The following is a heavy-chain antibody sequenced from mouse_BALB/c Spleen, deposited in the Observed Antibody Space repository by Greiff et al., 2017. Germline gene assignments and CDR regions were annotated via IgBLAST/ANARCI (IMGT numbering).Heavy chain of an antibody. CDR1: GYTFTSYV. CDR2: INPYNDGT. D-gene: IGHD1-1*01. CDR3: AILYGSSYGWYFDV. Sequence: VQLQQSGPELVKPGASVKMSCKASGYTFTSYVMHWVKPKPGQGLEWIGYINPYNDGTKYNEKFKGKATLTSDKSSSTAYMELSRLTSEDSAVYYCAILYGSSYGWYFDVWGAGTTVTVSS. J-gene: IGHJ1*01. V-gene: IGHV1-14*01.